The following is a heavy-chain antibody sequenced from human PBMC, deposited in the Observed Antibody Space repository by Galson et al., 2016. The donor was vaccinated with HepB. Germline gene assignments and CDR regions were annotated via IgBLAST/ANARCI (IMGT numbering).Heavy chain of an antibody. Sequence: SETLSLTCAVSGGSISSSNWWNWVRQPPGKGLEWIGEIYHSGTTNYNPSLKSRVTISVDKSKNQFSLNLSSVTAADTAVYYCARDDVETLGFRGLANWFDPWGQGTLVTGSS. J-gene: IGHJ5*02. CDR3: ARDDVETLGFRGLANWFDP. CDR2: IYHSGTT. CDR1: GGSISSSNW. D-gene: IGHD3/OR15-3a*01. V-gene: IGHV4-4*02.